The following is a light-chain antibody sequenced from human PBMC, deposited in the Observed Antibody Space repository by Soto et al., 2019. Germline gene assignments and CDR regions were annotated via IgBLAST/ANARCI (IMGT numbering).Light chain of an antibody. Sequence: EIVLTQSPGTLSLSPGERATLSCRASQSINNRYLDWYQQKHGQAPRLLIYSASSRATGIPDRFSGSGSGTDFTLTISRLEPEDFAVYYCQQFGSSPGFTFGPGTKVY. CDR2: SAS. J-gene: IGKJ3*01. CDR1: QSINNRY. V-gene: IGKV3-20*01. CDR3: QQFGSSPGFT.